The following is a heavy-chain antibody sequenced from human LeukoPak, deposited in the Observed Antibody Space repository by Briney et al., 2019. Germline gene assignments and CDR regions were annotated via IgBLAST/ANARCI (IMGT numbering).Heavy chain of an antibody. Sequence: GASVKVSCKASGYTFTGYYMHWVRQAPGQGLEWMGWINPNSGGTNYAQKFQGRVTMTRDTSISTAYMELSRLRSDDTAVYYCARDPPGNYYDSSGYFLDYWGQGTLVTVSS. CDR2: INPNSGGT. J-gene: IGHJ4*02. CDR3: ARDPPGNYYDSSGYFLDY. CDR1: GYTFTGYY. V-gene: IGHV1-2*02. D-gene: IGHD3-22*01.